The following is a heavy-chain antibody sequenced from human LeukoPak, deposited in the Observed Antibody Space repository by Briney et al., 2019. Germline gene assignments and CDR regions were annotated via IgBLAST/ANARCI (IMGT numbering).Heavy chain of an antibody. D-gene: IGHD3-22*01. Sequence: GGSLRLSCAASGFTFSSYSMSWVREAPRKGLEWVSSISSSSSYIYYADSVKGRFTISRDNAKNSLYLQMNSLRAEDTAVYYCARGVTMIVVAETFDYWGQGTLVTVSS. CDR3: ARGVTMIVVAETFDY. CDR2: ISSSSSYI. J-gene: IGHJ4*02. V-gene: IGHV3-21*01. CDR1: GFTFSSYS.